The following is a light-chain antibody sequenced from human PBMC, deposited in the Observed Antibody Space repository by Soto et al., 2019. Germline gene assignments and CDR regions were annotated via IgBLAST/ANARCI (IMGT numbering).Light chain of an antibody. CDR1: HDIGTY. CDR2: DTS. CDR3: QQYGTSVT. V-gene: IGKV1-33*01. J-gene: IGKJ4*01. Sequence: DVQMTQSPSSLSASVGDRVTITCQASHDIGTYLNWYQHKPGKAPKLLIFDTSHLATGVPARFSGGGSDTYFTFTITNLQPEDFAVYYCQQYGTSVTFGGGTKVEIK.